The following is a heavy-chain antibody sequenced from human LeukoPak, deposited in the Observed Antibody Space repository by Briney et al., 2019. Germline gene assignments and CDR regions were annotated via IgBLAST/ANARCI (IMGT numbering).Heavy chain of an antibody. J-gene: IGHJ3*02. D-gene: IGHD6-25*01. Sequence: ASVKVSCKASGYTFTSYCVHWVRQAPGQGLQWMGIINLTSGDTNYAQKFQGRVTMTRDMSTSTVYMELSSLRSEDTAVYYCARYGFSSVWQGGWHAFDIWGHGTMVIVSS. CDR3: ARYGFSSVWQGGWHAFDI. V-gene: IGHV1-46*01. CDR2: INLTSGDT. CDR1: GYTFTSYC.